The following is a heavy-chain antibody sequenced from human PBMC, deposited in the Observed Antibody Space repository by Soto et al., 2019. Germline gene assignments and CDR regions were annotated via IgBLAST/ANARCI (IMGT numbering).Heavy chain of an antibody. CDR2: MNPNSGNT. D-gene: IGHD5-18*01. V-gene: IGHV1-8*01. CDR1: GYTFTSYD. CDR3: ARSGYSYGVFDY. J-gene: IGHJ4*02. Sequence: GXSGKSSSTASGYTFTSYDINWMRQATGQGLEWMGWMNPNSGNTGYAQKFQGRVTMTRNTSISTAYMELSSLRSEDTAVYYCARSGYSYGVFDYWGQGTLVTVPS.